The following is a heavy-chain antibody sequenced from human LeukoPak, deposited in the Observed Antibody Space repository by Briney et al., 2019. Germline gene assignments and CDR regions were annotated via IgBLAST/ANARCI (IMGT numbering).Heavy chain of an antibody. CDR1: GGTFSSYA. V-gene: IGHV1-69*04. CDR2: IIPILGIA. J-gene: IGHJ4*02. Sequence: RASVKVSCKASGGTFSSYAISWVRQAPGQGLEWMGRIIPILGIANYAQKFQGRVTITADKSTSTAYMELSSLRSEDTAVYYCARDDSFDGIAAAWGQGTLVTVSS. D-gene: IGHD6-13*01. CDR3: ARDDSFDGIAAA.